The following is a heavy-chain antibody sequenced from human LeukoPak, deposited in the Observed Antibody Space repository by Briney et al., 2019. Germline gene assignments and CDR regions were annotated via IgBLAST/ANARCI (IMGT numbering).Heavy chain of an antibody. V-gene: IGHV5-51*01. CDR3: ARRKYRLLSAFDI. CDR1: GYTFSSYW. CDR2: IYPGDSDT. Sequence: GESLKISCKGAGYTFSSYWIGWVRQMPGKGLEWMGSIYPGDSDTRYSPSFQGQVTFSADESISTAYLRWSRLKASDTAIYYCARRKYRLLSAFDIWGQGTMVTVSS. D-gene: IGHD2-2*01. J-gene: IGHJ3*02.